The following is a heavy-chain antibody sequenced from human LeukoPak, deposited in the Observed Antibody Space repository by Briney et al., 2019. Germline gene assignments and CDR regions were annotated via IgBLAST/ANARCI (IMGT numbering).Heavy chain of an antibody. V-gene: IGHV5-51*01. CDR2: IYPGDSDT. CDR1: GYSFTSYW. D-gene: IGHD3-22*01. J-gene: IGHJ4*02. CDR3: ARHSNALYYYDSSGYPDY. Sequence: GESLKISCKGSGYSFTSYWIGWVRQMPGKGLEWMGIIYPGDSDTRYSPSFQGQATISADKSISTAYLQWSSLKASDTAMYYCARHSNALYYYDSSGYPDYWGQGTLVTVSS.